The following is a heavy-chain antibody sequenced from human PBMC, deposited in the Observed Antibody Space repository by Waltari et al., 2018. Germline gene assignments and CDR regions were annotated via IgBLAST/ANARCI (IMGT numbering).Heavy chain of an antibody. V-gene: IGHV3-7*01. CDR1: GFTFSSYW. D-gene: IGHD2-2*01. Sequence: EVQVVESGGGLVQPGGSLRLSCAASGFTFSSYWMSWVRQAPGKGLGWMANIKQDGSPTYYVDSGKGRFTISRDNAKNSLFLQMNSLSADDTAVYYCARLGYCSSANCFYGMDVWGQGTTVTVSS. CDR2: IKQDGSPT. J-gene: IGHJ6*02. CDR3: ARLGYCSSANCFYGMDV.